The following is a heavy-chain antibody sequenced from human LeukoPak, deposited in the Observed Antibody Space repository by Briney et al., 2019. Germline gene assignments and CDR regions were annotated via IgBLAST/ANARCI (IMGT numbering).Heavy chain of an antibody. CDR1: GFTFSNYW. J-gene: IGHJ4*02. CDR2: IREDGSEK. Sequence: PGGSLRLSCAASGFTFSNYWMSWVRQAPGKGLEWVANIREDGSEKYYVDSVKGQFTISRDNAKNSLFLQMDSLRAEDTAVYYCASLVSGSSADYWGQGTLVTVSS. D-gene: IGHD6-6*01. V-gene: IGHV3-7*01. CDR3: ASLVSGSSADY.